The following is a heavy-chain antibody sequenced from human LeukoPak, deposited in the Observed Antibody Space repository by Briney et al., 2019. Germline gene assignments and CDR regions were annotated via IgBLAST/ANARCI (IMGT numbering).Heavy chain of an antibody. CDR1: GFTFGDHA. CDR2: IRSKGYGGTT. J-gene: IGHJ4*02. Sequence: GRSLRLSCSASGFTFGDHAMSWVRQAPGEGLEWVGFIRSKGYGGTTEYDASVEGRFSLSRDDSKSFVYLQMSSLKTEDTAVYYCTRVRSGNDFDYWGQGTLVTVSS. V-gene: IGHV3-49*04. D-gene: IGHD3-10*01. CDR3: TRVRSGNDFDY.